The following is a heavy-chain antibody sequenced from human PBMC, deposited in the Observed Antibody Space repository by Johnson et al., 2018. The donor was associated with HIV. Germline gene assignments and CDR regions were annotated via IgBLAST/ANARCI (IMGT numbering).Heavy chain of an antibody. D-gene: IGHD1-14*01. CDR1: GFTFSSYW. Sequence: VQLVESGGGLVQPGGSLRLSCAASGFTFSSYWMHWVRQAPGKGLVWVSRINSDGSSTSYADSVKGRFTISRDNSKNTLYLQMNSLRAEDTAVYYCARPTKPGDAFDSWGQGTMVTVYS. J-gene: IGHJ3*02. CDR3: ARPTKPGDAFDS. CDR2: INSDGSST. V-gene: IGHV3-74*02.